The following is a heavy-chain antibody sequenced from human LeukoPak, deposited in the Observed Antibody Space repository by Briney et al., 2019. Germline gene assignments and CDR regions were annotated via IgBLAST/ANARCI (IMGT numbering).Heavy chain of an antibody. CDR3: ARGKTSQNIVTRKTYNWFDP. Sequence: GGSLRLSCAASGFTFSSYNMNWVRQAPGKGLEWVSSISSSSDYIYYADSVKGRFTISRDNAKNSLYLQMRSLRAEDTAVYYCARGKTSQNIVTRKTYNWFDPWGQGTLVTVSS. J-gene: IGHJ5*02. CDR2: ISSSSDYI. CDR1: GFTFSSYN. V-gene: IGHV3-21*01. D-gene: IGHD2/OR15-2a*01.